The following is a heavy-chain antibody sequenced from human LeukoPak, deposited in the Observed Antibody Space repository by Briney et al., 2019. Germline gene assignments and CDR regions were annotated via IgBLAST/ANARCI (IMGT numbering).Heavy chain of an antibody. CDR3: ARIGHEDYYFDY. CDR2: IYYSGRT. J-gene: IGHJ4*02. Sequence: PSETLSLTCTVSGGSISSYYWSWIRQPPGKGLEWIGYIYYSGRTNYNPSLKSRVTISVDTSKNQFSLKLSSVTAADTAVYYCARIGHEDYYFDYWGQGTLVTVSS. V-gene: IGHV4-59*01. CDR1: GGSISSYY.